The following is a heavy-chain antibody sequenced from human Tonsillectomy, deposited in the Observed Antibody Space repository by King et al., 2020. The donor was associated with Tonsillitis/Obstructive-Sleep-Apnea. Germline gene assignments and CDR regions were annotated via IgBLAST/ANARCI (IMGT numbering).Heavy chain of an antibody. Sequence: TLNESGPVLVKPTETLTLTCTGSGFSLSNARMGVGWIRQPPGKALEWLAHIFSNEEKSYSTSLKSRLTISKDTPKSQVVLIMTNMDPVDTATYYCARMLLGGYYYGAGQYYFDDWGQGTLVTVSS. J-gene: IGHJ4*02. CDR2: IFSNEEK. CDR3: ARMLLGGYYYGAGQYYFDD. V-gene: IGHV2-26*01. D-gene: IGHD5-18*01. CDR1: GFSLSNARMG.